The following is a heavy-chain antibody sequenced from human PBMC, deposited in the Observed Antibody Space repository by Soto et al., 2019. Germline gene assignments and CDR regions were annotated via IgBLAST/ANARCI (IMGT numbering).Heavy chain of an antibody. V-gene: IGHV3-23*01. J-gene: IGHJ6*02. CDR3: AKYRDDGDYYFYYAIDV. D-gene: IGHD4-17*01. CDR1: GFTFSSYA. Sequence: GGSLRLSCAASGFTFSSYAMSWVRQAPGKGLEWVSAISGSGGSTYYADSVKGRFTISRDNSKNTLYLQMNSLRAEDTAVYYCAKYRDDGDYYFYYAIDVWGQGTTVTVSS. CDR2: ISGSGGST.